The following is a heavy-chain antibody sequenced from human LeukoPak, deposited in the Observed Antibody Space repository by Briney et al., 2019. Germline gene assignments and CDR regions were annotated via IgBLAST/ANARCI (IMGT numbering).Heavy chain of an antibody. CDR1: GGTFSSYA. Sequence: GASVKVSCKASGGTFSSYAISWVRQAPGQGLEWMGGIIPIFGTANYAQKFQGRVTITADESTSTAYMELSSLRSEDTAVYYCARGGRIVATILYYFDYWGQGTLVTVSS. D-gene: IGHD5-12*01. J-gene: IGHJ4*02. CDR3: ARGGRIVATILYYFDY. CDR2: IIPIFGTA. V-gene: IGHV1-69*13.